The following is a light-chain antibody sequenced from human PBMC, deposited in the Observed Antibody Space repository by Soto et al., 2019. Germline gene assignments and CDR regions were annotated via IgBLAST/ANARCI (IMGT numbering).Light chain of an antibody. J-gene: IGLJ2*01. V-gene: IGLV6-57*02. Sequence: NFMLTQPHSVSESPGKTVTISCTGSSGSIADNYVQWYQQRPGSAPAIVIYEDHRRPSGVPDRFSGSIDSSSNSASLTISGLKTADEADYYCQSYDTSAYVVFGGGTKLTVL. CDR3: QSYDTSAYVV. CDR1: SGSIADNY. CDR2: EDH.